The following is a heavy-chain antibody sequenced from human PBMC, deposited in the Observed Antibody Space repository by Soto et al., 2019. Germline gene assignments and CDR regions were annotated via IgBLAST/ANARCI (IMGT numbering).Heavy chain of an antibody. CDR1: GFTFSSYA. J-gene: IGHJ3*02. Sequence: QPGGSLRLSCAASGFTFSSYAMSWVRQAPGKGLEWVSGLSGSGGSTHYADSVKGRFTISRDNSKNTLYLQMNSLRAEDTAVYYCAKRDNWPERGSGAFDIWGQGTMVTVSS. CDR2: LSGSGGST. CDR3: AKRDNWPERGSGAFDI. D-gene: IGHD1-1*01. V-gene: IGHV3-23*01.